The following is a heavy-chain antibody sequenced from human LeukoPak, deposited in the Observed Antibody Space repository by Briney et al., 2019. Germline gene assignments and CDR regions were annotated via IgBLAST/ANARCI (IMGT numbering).Heavy chain of an antibody. CDR1: GFTFSGSA. Sequence: GGSLRLSCAASGFTFSGSAIHWVRQPSGKGLEWVGRIRSRPNNYATAYAASVKGRFTMSRDDSKNTAYLQMNSLKTEDTAVYYCTTVRDDYWGQGTLVTVSS. V-gene: IGHV3-73*01. J-gene: IGHJ4*02. CDR3: TTVRDDY. CDR2: IRSRPNNYAT.